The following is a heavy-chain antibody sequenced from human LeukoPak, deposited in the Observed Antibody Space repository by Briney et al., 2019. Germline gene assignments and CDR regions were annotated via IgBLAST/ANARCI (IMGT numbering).Heavy chain of an antibody. CDR2: IYHSGST. Sequence: SETLSLTCTVSGGSISSGGYYWSWIRQPPGKGLEWIGYIYHSGSTYYNPSLKSRVTISVDRSKNQFSLKLSSVTAADTAVYYCERNGKGVVPAANRAFDIWGQGTMVTVSS. J-gene: IGHJ3*02. D-gene: IGHD2-2*01. V-gene: IGHV4-30-2*01. CDR3: ERNGKGVVPAANRAFDI. CDR1: GGSISSGGYY.